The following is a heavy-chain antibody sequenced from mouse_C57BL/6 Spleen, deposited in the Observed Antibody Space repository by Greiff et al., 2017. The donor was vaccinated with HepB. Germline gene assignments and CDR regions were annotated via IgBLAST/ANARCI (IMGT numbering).Heavy chain of an antibody. Sequence: VQLQQPGAELVKPGASVKLSCKASGYTFTSYWMHWVKQRPGQGLEWIGVIHPNSGSTNYNEKFKSKATLTVDKSSSTAYMQLSSLTSEDSAVYYCARSYYDYALDYWGQGTTLTVSS. CDR3: ARSYYDYALDY. CDR2: IHPNSGST. D-gene: IGHD2-4*01. V-gene: IGHV1-64*01. CDR1: GYTFTSYW. J-gene: IGHJ2*01.